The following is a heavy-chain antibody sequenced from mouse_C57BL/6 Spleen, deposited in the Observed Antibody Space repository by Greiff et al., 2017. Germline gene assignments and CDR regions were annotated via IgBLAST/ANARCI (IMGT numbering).Heavy chain of an antibody. CDR2: IDPSDSET. CDR3: ARWYYGFAC. CDR1: GYTFTSYW. D-gene: IGHD1-1*01. V-gene: IGHV1-52*01. J-gene: IGHJ3*01. Sequence: VQLQQPGAELVRPGSSVKLSCKASGYTFTSYWMHWVKQRPIQGLEWIGNIDPSDSETYYNPKFKDKATLTVDKSSSTAYMQLSSLTSEDSAVYYCARWYYGFACWGHGTLVTVSA.